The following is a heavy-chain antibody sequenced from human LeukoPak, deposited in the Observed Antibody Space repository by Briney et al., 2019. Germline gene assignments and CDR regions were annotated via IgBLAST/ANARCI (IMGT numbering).Heavy chain of an antibody. J-gene: IGHJ6*02. V-gene: IGHV3-30*02. CDR3: ARDGAVAVLYGMDV. CDR1: GFTFSSYG. CDR2: IRYDGSNK. D-gene: IGHD6-19*01. Sequence: GGSLRLSCAASGFTFSSYGMHWVRQAPGKGLEWVAFIRYDGSNKYYADSVKGRFTISRDNSKNSLYLQMNSLRAEDTAVYYCARDGAVAVLYGMDVWGQGTTVTVSS.